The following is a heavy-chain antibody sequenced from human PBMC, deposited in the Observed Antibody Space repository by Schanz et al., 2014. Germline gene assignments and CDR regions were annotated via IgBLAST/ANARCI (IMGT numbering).Heavy chain of an antibody. V-gene: IGHV1-18*01. D-gene: IGHD3-10*01. CDR1: GYSFTDYA. J-gene: IGHJ4*02. Sequence: VQLVQSGSEVRKPGASVKVSCKASGYSFTDYAIHWVRQAPGQGLEWMGWISGYNGDTNYAPKFQDRVTMTTDTSTGITSLELRNLKSDDTAVYYCARDRVSFVRGPLGVDWGQGTQVIVSS. CDR3: ARDRVSFVRGPLGVD. CDR2: ISGYNGDT.